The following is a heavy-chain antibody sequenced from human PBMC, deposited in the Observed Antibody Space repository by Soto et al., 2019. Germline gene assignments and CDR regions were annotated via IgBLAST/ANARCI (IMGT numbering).Heavy chain of an antibody. D-gene: IGHD5-12*01. V-gene: IGHV4-59*01. CDR1: GGSISSYY. CDR3: ARFPPSVATINVFDY. CDR2: IYYSGST. Sequence: PSETLSLTCTVSGGSISSYYWSWIRQPPGKGLERIGYIYYSGSTNYNPSLKSRVTISVDTSKNQFSLKLSSVTAADTAVYYCARFPPSVATINVFDYWGQGTLVTVSS. J-gene: IGHJ4*02.